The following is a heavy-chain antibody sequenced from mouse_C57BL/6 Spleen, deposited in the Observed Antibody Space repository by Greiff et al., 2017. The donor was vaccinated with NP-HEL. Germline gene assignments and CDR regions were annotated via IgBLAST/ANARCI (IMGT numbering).Heavy chain of an antibody. V-gene: IGHV1-82*01. J-gene: IGHJ4*01. Sequence: QVQLKQSGPELVKPGASVKISCKASGYAFSSSWMNWVKQRPGKGLEWIGRIYPGDGDTNYNEKFKGKATLTADKSSSTAYMQLSSLTSEDSAVYFCARIYYGNYYYAMDYWGQGTSVTVSS. D-gene: IGHD2-1*01. CDR3: ARIYYGNYYYAMDY. CDR2: IYPGDGDT. CDR1: GYAFSSSW.